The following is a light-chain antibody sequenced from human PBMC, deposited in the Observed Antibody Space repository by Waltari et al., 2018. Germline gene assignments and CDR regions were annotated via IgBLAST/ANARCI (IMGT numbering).Light chain of an antibody. V-gene: IGKV1-9*01. Sequence: DIQLTQSPSFLSASVGDRFTIACRASQGISSYLAWYQQKPGKAPKLLIYAASTLQSGVPSRFSGSGSGTEFTLTISSLQPEDFATYYCQQLNSYPSFGPGTKVDIK. CDR2: AAS. CDR3: QQLNSYPS. CDR1: QGISSY. J-gene: IGKJ3*01.